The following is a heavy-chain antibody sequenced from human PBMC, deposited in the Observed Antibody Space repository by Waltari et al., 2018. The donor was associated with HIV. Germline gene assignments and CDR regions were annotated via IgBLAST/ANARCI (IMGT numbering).Heavy chain of an antibody. CDR3: VKDAGDITAAGYY. D-gene: IGHD1-20*01. V-gene: IGHV3-9*02. Sequence: EVQLVESGGGLVQPGRSLRLSCEVSGVMPDPYGMHWVRQVPGKGLEWVSGILWKSGNIGYADSVRGRFIISRDNAKNSLHLQMNSLRPEDTALYYCVKDAGDITAAGYYWGQGILVTVSS. CDR2: ILWKSGNI. J-gene: IGHJ4*02. CDR1: GVMPDPYG.